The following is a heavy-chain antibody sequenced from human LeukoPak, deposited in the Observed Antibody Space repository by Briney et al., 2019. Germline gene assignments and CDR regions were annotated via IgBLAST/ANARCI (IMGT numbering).Heavy chain of an antibody. CDR3: ARDGKELQDAFDI. CDR1: GYTLTGYY. CDR2: INPNSGGT. J-gene: IGHJ3*02. Sequence: GASVKVSCKASGYTLTGYYMHWVRQAPGQGLEWMGWINPNSGGTNYAQKLQGRVTMTTDTSTSTAYMELRSLRSDDTAVYYCARDGKELQDAFDIWGQGTMVTVSS. D-gene: IGHD1-26*01. V-gene: IGHV1-2*02.